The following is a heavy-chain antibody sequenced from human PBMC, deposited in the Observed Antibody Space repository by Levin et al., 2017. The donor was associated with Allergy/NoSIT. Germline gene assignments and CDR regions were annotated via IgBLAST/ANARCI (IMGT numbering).Heavy chain of an antibody. CDR2: ISSSAAYI. D-gene: IGHD2-8*02. CDR3: AGGPCSGGVCNMGDWFDP. J-gene: IGHJ5*02. V-gene: IGHV3-21*01. CDR1: GFTFNTYN. Sequence: GESLRLSCAASGFTFNTYNMNWVRQAPGKGLEWVSSISSSAAYIHYTDSVKGRFTISRDNAKNSLYLQMSSLRAEDTAVYYCAGGPCSGGVCNMGDWFDPWGQGTLVTVSS.